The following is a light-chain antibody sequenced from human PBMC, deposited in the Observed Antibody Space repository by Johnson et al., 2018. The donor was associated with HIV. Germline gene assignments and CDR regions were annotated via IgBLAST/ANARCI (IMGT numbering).Light chain of an antibody. CDR2: ENS. CDR1: SSNIGNNY. J-gene: IGLJ1*01. Sequence: QSVLTQPPSVSAAPGQKVTISCSGSSSNIGNNYVSWYQQLPGTAPRLLIYENSNRPSGIPERFSGSKSGTSATLGITGLQTGDEADYYCATWDSSLRWVFGTGTKVTVL. V-gene: IGLV1-51*02. CDR3: ATWDSSLRWV.